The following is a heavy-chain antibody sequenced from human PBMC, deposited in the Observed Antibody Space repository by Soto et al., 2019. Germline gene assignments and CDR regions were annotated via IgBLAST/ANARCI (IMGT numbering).Heavy chain of an antibody. J-gene: IGHJ4*02. CDR1: GGSFSGYY. CDR2: INHSGST. D-gene: IGHD2-15*01. V-gene: IGHV4-34*01. CDR3: ARYCSGGSCYSSDDY. Sequence: QVQLQQWGAGLLKPSETLSLTCAVYGGSFSGYYWSWIRQPPGKGLEWIGEINHSGSTNYNPSLKSRVTISVDTSKNQFSLKLSSGTAADTAVYYCARYCSGGSCYSSDDYWGQGTLVTVSS.